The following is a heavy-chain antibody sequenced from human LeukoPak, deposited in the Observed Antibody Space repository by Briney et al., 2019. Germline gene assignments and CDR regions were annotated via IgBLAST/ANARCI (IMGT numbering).Heavy chain of an antibody. CDR2: ISGSGAST. CDR3: AKEVYYYDSSGYMAYYFDY. J-gene: IGHJ4*02. CDR1: GFTFSSYA. Sequence: PGGSLRLSCAASGFTFSSYAMSWVRQAPGKGLEWVSAISGSGASTYYADSVKGRFTISRDNSKNTLYLQMNSLRAEDTAVYYCAKEVYYYDSSGYMAYYFDYWGQETLVTVSS. V-gene: IGHV3-23*01. D-gene: IGHD3-22*01.